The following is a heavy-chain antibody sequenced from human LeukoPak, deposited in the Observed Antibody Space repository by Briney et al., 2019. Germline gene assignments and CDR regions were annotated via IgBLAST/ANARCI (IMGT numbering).Heavy chain of an antibody. J-gene: IGHJ4*02. V-gene: IGHV3-30*02. Sequence: PGGSLRLSCAASGFTFGRFGMHWVRQAPGKGLEWVAFIRYDGNNKYYVDSVKGRFTISRDNSKNTVYLQMNSLRAEDTALYYCAKSQYELRWGDYFDYWGQGTLVTVSS. CDR1: GFTFGRFG. CDR3: AKSQYELRWGDYFDY. CDR2: IRYDGNNK. D-gene: IGHD4-23*01.